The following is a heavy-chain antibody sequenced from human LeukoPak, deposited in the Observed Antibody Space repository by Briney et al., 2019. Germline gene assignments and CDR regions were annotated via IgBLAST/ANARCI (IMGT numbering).Heavy chain of an antibody. CDR2: ISYDGSNK. J-gene: IGHJ3*02. CDR1: GFTFSSYA. CDR3: AGGKGAFDI. V-gene: IGHV3-30-3*01. Sequence: GGSLRLSCAASGFTFSSYAMHWVRRAPGKGLEWVAVISYDGSNKYYADSVKGRFTISRDNSKNTLYLQMNSLRAEDTAVYYCAGGKGAFDIWGQGTMVTVSS. D-gene: IGHD4-23*01.